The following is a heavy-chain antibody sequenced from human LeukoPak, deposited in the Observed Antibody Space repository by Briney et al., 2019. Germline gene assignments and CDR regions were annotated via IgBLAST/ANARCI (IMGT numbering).Heavy chain of an antibody. CDR1: GYTFTAYG. D-gene: IGHD3-16*01. CDR2: ISANNGNT. V-gene: IGHV1-18*01. Sequence: GVSVKVSCKASGYTFTAYGISWVRQAPGQGLEWMGWISANNGNTNYAQKVQGRVTITRDTSTSTAYMELRSLRYDDTAVYYCSRDDGPFGGVRFDHWGQGTLVTVSS. J-gene: IGHJ4*02. CDR3: SRDDGPFGGVRFDH.